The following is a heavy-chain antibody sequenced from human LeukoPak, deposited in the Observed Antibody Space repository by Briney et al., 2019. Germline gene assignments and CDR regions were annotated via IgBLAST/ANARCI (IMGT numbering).Heavy chain of an antibody. Sequence: SVKVSCKASGFTFTSSAMQWVRQARGQRLEWIGWIVVGSGNTNYAQKLQGRVTMTTDTSTSTAYMELRSLRSDDTAVYYCARGWSYGGNSGYDYWGQGTLVTVSS. V-gene: IGHV1-58*02. CDR3: ARGWSYGGNSGYDY. J-gene: IGHJ4*02. CDR2: IVVGSGNT. CDR1: GFTFTSSA. D-gene: IGHD4-23*01.